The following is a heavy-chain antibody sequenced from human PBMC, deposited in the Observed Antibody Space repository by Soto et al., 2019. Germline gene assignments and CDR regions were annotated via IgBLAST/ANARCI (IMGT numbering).Heavy chain of an antibody. CDR2: IKQDGSEK. CDR1: GFTFSGYW. CDR3: AKDGTLLHHSSSWYPYYYYYGMDV. D-gene: IGHD6-13*01. V-gene: IGHV3-7*03. J-gene: IGHJ6*02. Sequence: PGGSLRLSCAASGFTFSGYWMSWVRQAPGKGLEWVANIKQDGSEKYYVDSVKGRFTISRDNAKNSLYLQMNSLRAEDTAVYYCAKDGTLLHHSSSWYPYYYYYGMDVWGQGTTVTVSS.